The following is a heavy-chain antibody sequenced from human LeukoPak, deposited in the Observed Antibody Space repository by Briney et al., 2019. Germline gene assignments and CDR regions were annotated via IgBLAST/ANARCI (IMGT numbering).Heavy chain of an antibody. Sequence: GGSLRLSCAASGFTFSSYDMHWVRQAPGKGLEWVAVISYDGSNKYYADSVKGRFTISGDNSKNTLYLQMNSLRAEDTAVYYCAKEKNIYYDSSDYLHQTLAYWGQGTLVTVSS. V-gene: IGHV3-30*18. CDR1: GFTFSSYD. CDR2: ISYDGSNK. D-gene: IGHD3-22*01. CDR3: AKEKNIYYDSSDYLHQTLAY. J-gene: IGHJ4*02.